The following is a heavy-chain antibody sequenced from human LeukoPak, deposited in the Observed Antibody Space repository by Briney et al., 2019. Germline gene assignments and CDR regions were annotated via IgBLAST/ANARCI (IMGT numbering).Heavy chain of an antibody. J-gene: IGHJ4*02. CDR1: GFTFSDHY. D-gene: IGHD4-11*01. Sequence: GGSLRLSCAASGFTFSDHYMDWVRQAPGKGLEWVGRIRNKGNSYTTEYAASVKGRFTISRDDSKNSLYLQMNSLRAEDTAVYYCAKDRIDFSNYTLGVLDYWGQGTLVTVSS. CDR2: IRNKGNSYTT. CDR3: AKDRIDFSNYTLGVLDY. V-gene: IGHV3-72*01.